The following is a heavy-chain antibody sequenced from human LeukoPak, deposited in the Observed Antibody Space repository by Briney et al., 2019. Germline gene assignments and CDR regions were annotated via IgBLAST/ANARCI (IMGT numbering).Heavy chain of an antibody. J-gene: IGHJ4*02. V-gene: IGHV3-7*01. Sequence: GGSLRLSCAASGFTFNSYWMSWVRQAPGKGLEWVANIKQDGSEKYYVDSVKGRFTISRDNAKNSLYPQMSSLRAEDTAVYYCARDTTYYDFWSGYHTYFDYWGQGTLVTVSS. CDR2: IKQDGSEK. D-gene: IGHD3-3*01. CDR3: ARDTTYYDFWSGYHTYFDY. CDR1: GFTFNSYW.